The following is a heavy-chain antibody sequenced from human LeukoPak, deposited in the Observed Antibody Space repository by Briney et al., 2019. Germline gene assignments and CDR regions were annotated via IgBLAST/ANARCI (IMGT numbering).Heavy chain of an antibody. CDR3: ARYGDYGVVDP. CDR2: INSDGSST. Sequence: PGGSLRLSCAASGFTFSSYWMHWVRQAPGKGLVWVSRINSDGSSTSYADSVKGRFTISRDNAKNTLYLQMNSLRAEDTAVYYCARYGDYGVVDPWGQGTLVTVSS. CDR1: GFTFSSYW. D-gene: IGHD4-17*01. V-gene: IGHV3-74*01. J-gene: IGHJ5*02.